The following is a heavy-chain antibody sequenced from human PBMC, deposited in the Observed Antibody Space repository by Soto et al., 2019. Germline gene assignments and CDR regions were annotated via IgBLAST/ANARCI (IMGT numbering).Heavy chain of an antibody. CDR2: ISGSGGST. CDR3: AKVSGYSGSWDEIAEYFQH. V-gene: IGHV3-23*01. Sequence: GGSLRLSCAASGLTFSSYAMSWVRQAPGKGLEWVSAISGSGGSTYYADSVKGRFTISRDNSKNTLYLQMNSLRAEDTAVYYCAKVSGYSGSWDEIAEYFQHWGQGTLVTVSS. J-gene: IGHJ1*01. D-gene: IGHD6-13*01. CDR1: GLTFSSYA.